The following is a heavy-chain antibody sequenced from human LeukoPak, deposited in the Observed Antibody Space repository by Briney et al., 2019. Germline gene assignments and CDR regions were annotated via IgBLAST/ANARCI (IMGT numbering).Heavy chain of an antibody. Sequence: GGSLRLSCAASGFTFSSYAMSWVRQAPGKGLEWVSAISGSGGSTYYADSVKGRFTISRDNSKNTLYLQMNSLRAEGTAVYYCAKAGAGSGDYPDYWGQGTLVTVSS. CDR1: GFTFSSYA. V-gene: IGHV3-23*01. J-gene: IGHJ4*02. CDR3: AKAGAGSGDYPDY. D-gene: IGHD4-17*01. CDR2: ISGSGGST.